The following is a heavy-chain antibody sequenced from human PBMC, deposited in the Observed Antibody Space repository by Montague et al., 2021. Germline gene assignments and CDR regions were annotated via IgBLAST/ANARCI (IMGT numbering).Heavy chain of an antibody. J-gene: IGHJ4*02. Sequence: SLRLSCAASGFTFSNYWMSWVRQAPGKGLVWVSNIKQGGSEKNYVDSVKGRFTISRDNAKNPLYLQMNSLRAEDTAVYFCARDQGEGFCGGDCYVGLDYWGQGTLVTVSS. CDR1: GFTFSNYW. V-gene: IGHV3-7*01. CDR2: IKQGGSEK. D-gene: IGHD2-21*01. CDR3: ARDQGEGFCGGDCYVGLDY.